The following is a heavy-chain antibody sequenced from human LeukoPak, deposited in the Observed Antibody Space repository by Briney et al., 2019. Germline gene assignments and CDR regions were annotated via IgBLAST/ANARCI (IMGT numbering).Heavy chain of an antibody. CDR2: ISYDGSNK. CDR1: GFTFSSYV. D-gene: IGHD6-19*01. Sequence: GGSLRLSCAASGFTFSSYVMHWVRQAPGKGLEWVAVISYDGSNKYYVDSVKGRFTISRDNSKNTLYLQMNSLRAEDTAVYYCAKSESGWFVYYYYYMDVWGKGTTVTVSS. V-gene: IGHV3-30*18. CDR3: AKSESGWFVYYYYYMDV. J-gene: IGHJ6*03.